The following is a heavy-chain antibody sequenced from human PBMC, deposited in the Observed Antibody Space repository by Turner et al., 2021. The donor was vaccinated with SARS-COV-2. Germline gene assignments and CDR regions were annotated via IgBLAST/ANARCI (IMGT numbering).Heavy chain of an antibody. V-gene: IGHV4-39*01. D-gene: IGHD3-10*01. CDR2: IYYSGTT. Sequence: QVQRQESGPGLVKPSETRSLTCPVSVGSISSSSYFWGWIRQPPTKELEWIGSIYYSGTTYYNPSLKSRVSLSIDPSKNQFSLNLTSVTAADTALFYCARQAAGQGLDYWGRGILVTVSS. CDR1: VGSISSSSYF. CDR3: ARQAAGQGLDY. J-gene: IGHJ4*02.